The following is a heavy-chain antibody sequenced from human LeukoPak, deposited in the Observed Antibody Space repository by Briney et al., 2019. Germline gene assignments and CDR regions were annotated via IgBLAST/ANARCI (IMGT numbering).Heavy chain of an antibody. CDR1: GFIFSSYG. V-gene: IGHV3-30*02. J-gene: IGHJ4*02. CDR2: IRSDGSYK. CDR3: AKDLGCAYYTHDY. D-gene: IGHD3-3*01. Sequence: GGSLRLSCAASGFIFSSYGMHWVRQAPGKGLEWVAFIRSDGSYKYYADSVKGRFTISRDNSMNTLYLQMNSLRAEDTAFYYCAKDLGCAYYTHDYWGQGTLVTVSS.